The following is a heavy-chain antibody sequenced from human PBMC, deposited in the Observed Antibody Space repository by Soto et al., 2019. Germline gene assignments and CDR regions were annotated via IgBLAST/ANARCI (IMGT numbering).Heavy chain of an antibody. J-gene: IGHJ3*02. V-gene: IGHV1-69*02. CDR2: IIPILGIA. D-gene: IGHD6-19*01. CDR3: ARAPAAVAGSGGASDAFDI. Sequence: SVKVSCKASGGTFSSYTISWVRQAPGQGLEWMGRIIPILGIANYAQKFQGRVTITADKSTSTAYMELSSLRSEDTAVYYCARAPAAVAGSGGASDAFDIWGQGTMVTVSS. CDR1: GGTFSSYT.